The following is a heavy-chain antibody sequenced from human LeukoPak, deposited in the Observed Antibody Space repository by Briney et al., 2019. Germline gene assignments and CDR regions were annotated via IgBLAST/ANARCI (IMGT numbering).Heavy chain of an antibody. CDR2: ISGSGGTT. V-gene: IGHV3-23*01. J-gene: IGHJ3*02. Sequence: PGGSLRLSCAVSGFTFSNYAMSWVRQAPGKGLEWVSAISGSGGTTYYADSVKGRFTFSRDNSKNTLYLQMNSLRAEDTAVYYCAKDAYYYGSGGGAFDIGGQGTMVTVSS. CDR1: GFTFSNYA. D-gene: IGHD3-10*01. CDR3: AKDAYYYGSGGGAFDI.